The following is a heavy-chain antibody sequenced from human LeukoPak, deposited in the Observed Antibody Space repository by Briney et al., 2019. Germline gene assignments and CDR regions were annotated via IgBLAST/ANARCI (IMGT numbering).Heavy chain of an antibody. CDR3: ARRGTQYQLLKQTFDY. CDR1: GYSINSGYY. D-gene: IGHD2-2*01. Sequence: PSETLSLTCTVSGYSINSGYYWGWIRQPPGKGLEWIGSIYHSGSTYYNPSLKSRVTISVDTSKNQFSLKLSSVTAADTAVYYCARRGTQYQLLKQTFDYWGQGTLVTVSS. V-gene: IGHV4-38-2*02. CDR2: IYHSGST. J-gene: IGHJ4*02.